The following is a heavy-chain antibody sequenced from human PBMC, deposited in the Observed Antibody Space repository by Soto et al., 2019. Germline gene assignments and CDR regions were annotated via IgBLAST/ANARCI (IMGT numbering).Heavy chain of an antibody. J-gene: IGHJ4*02. D-gene: IGHD5-12*01. CDR3: TRLGRDGSDYYFDS. CDR1: GYTFTNYW. V-gene: IGHV5-51*01. Sequence: GESLKISCKTSGYTFTNYWIAWVRQMPGKGLEWMGIIYPDDSNTRYSPSFQGQVTISGDKSISTAYLQWSSLKASDTAIYYCTRLGRDGSDYYFDSWGQGTLVTVSS. CDR2: IYPDDSNT.